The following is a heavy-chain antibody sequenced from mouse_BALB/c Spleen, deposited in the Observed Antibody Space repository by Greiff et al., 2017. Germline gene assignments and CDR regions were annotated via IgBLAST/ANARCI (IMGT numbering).Heavy chain of an antibody. CDR1: GFTFSDFY. Sequence: EVKVVESGGGLVQPGGSLRLSCATSGFTFSDFYMEWVRQPPGKRLEWIAASRNKANDYTTEYSASVKGRFIVSRDTSQSILYLQMNALRAEDTAIYYCARDANYGNFDYWGQGTTLTVSS. CDR3: ARDANYGNFDY. J-gene: IGHJ2*01. V-gene: IGHV7-1*02. D-gene: IGHD2-1*01. CDR2: SRNKANDYTT.